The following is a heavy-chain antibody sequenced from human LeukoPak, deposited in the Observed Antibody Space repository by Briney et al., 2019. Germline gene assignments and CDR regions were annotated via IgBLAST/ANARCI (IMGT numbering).Heavy chain of an antibody. D-gene: IGHD3-9*01. Sequence: SETLSLTCSVSGGSISSSSYYWGWIRQPPGKGLEWIGSIYYSGSTYYNPSLKSRVTISVDTSKNQFSLKLSSVTAADTAVYYCARQPPFVLRYLDWLPFEDYWGQGTLVTVSS. V-gene: IGHV4-39*01. CDR2: IYYSGST. CDR1: GGSISSSSYY. CDR3: ARQPPFVLRYLDWLPFEDY. J-gene: IGHJ4*02.